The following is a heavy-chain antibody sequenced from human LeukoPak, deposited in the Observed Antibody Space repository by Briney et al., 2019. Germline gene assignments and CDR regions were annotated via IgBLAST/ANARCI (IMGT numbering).Heavy chain of an antibody. J-gene: IGHJ4*02. CDR2: VKQDGSEK. Sequence: GGSLRLSCVASGFTFSSSWMSWVRQAPGKGLEWVANVKQDGSEKSYVESVRGRFTISRDNAKNSLYLQLNSLRAEDTALYYCARDNPPDYWGQGTLVTVSS. V-gene: IGHV3-7*03. CDR1: GFTFSSSW. CDR3: ARDNPPDY.